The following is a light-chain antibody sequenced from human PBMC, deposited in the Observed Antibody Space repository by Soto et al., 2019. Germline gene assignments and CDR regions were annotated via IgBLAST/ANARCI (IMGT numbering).Light chain of an antibody. V-gene: IGKV3-20*01. CDR3: QQFDTSPST. CDR2: GAS. Sequence: VLTQSPGTLSLSPGERATLSCRASQSVTNYLVWYQQKAGQAPRLLIYGASSRAPGIPDRFSGSGSGTDFTLTINRLGPEDSAVYYCQQFDTSPSTFGQGTKLEIK. J-gene: IGKJ2*01. CDR1: QSVTNY.